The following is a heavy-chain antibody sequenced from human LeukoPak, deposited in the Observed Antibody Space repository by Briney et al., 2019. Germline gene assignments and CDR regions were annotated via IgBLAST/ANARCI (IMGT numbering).Heavy chain of an antibody. CDR3: VKDQEYSYDY. CDR1: GFTFTDYA. Sequence: GGTPRLSCSASGFTFTDYAMHWVRQAAGKGLEYVSTISIDGRSKYYADSVKGRFTISRDNSKNTLSLQMSSLRTDDTAIYYCVKDQEYSYDYWGQGTLVTVSS. CDR2: ISIDGRSK. J-gene: IGHJ4*02. V-gene: IGHV3-64D*06. D-gene: IGHD5-18*01.